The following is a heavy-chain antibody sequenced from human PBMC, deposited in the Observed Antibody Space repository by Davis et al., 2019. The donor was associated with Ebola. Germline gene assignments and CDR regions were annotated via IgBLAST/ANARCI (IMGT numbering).Heavy chain of an antibody. CDR3: AIISPLQFDY. CDR2: ISGSGGRT. CDR1: GFTVSSNY. J-gene: IGHJ4*02. D-gene: IGHD4-11*01. Sequence: GESLKISCAASGFTVSSNYMSWVRQAPGKGLEWVSAISGSGGRTYYADSVKGRFTISRDNSKNTLYLQMNSLRAEDTAVYYCAIISPLQFDYWGQGTLVTVSS. V-gene: IGHV3-23*01.